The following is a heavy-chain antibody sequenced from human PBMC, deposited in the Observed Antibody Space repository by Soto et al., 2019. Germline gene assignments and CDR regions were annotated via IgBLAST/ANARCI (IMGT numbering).Heavy chain of an antibody. V-gene: IGHV1-69*06. CDR3: ATDCSGGSCYGASGMDV. J-gene: IGHJ6*02. D-gene: IGHD2-15*01. CDR2: INAGFGAT. Sequence: QVQLEQSGAEVKKPGSSVKVSCKASGGTFGRYAISWVRRAPGQSLEWMGQINAGFGATDLAQMFQGRVTITADKSTTTVYMELISLRSDDTAVYYCATDCSGGSCYGASGMDVWGQGNTVTVSS. CDR1: GGTFGRYA.